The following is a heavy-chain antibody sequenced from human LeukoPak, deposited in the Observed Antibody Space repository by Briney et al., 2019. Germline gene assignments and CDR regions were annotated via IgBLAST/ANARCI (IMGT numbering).Heavy chain of an antibody. Sequence: PSETLSLTCTVSGGSISSYYWSWIRQPPGKGLEWIGYIYYSGSTNYNPSLKSRVTISVDTSKNQFSLKLSSVTAADTAVYYCARHVHSSSWYGAFDIWGQGTIVTVSS. CDR2: IYYSGST. V-gene: IGHV4-59*08. CDR1: GGSISSYY. J-gene: IGHJ3*02. CDR3: ARHVHSSSWYGAFDI. D-gene: IGHD6-13*01.